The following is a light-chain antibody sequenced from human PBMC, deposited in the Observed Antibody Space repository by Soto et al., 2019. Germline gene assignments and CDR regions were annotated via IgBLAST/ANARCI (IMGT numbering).Light chain of an antibody. Sequence: EIVLTQSPATLSLSPGERATLFCRASQTVSSYLVWYQQKPGQAPRLLIYDASNRATGVPARFSGSGSGTDFNLTISSLEHEDFAVYYCQQRSDWPITFGQGTRLEIK. CDR3: QQRSDWPIT. J-gene: IGKJ5*01. CDR1: QTVSSY. CDR2: DAS. V-gene: IGKV3-11*01.